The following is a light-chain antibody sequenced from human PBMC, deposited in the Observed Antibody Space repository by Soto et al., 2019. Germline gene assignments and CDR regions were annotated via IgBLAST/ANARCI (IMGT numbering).Light chain of an antibody. J-gene: IGLJ1*01. CDR2: EGS. CDR1: SSDVGSYNL. Sequence: QSALTQPAYVSESPGQSITISCTGTSSDVGSYNLVSWYQQRPGKAPKLMIYEGSKRPSGVSNRFSGSKSGNTASLTISGLQAEDEADYYCCSYAGSSTPYVFGTGTKVTVL. V-gene: IGLV2-23*01. CDR3: CSYAGSSTPYV.